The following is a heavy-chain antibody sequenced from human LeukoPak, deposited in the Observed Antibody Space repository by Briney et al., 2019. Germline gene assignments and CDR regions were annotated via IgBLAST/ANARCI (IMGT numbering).Heavy chain of an antibody. V-gene: IGHV1-69*05. J-gene: IGHJ6*03. CDR3: ARGDCSSTSCFYYMDV. CDR2: IIPIFGTA. Sequence: SVKVSCKASGGTLSSYAISWVRQAPGQGLEWMGGIIPIFGTANYAQKFRGRVTITTDESTSTAYMELSSLRSEDTAVYYCARGDCSSTSCFYYMDVWGKGTTVTVSS. D-gene: IGHD2-2*01. CDR1: GGTLSSYA.